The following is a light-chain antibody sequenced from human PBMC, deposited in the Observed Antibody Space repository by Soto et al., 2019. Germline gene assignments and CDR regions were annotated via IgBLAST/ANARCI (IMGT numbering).Light chain of an antibody. V-gene: IGKV3-11*01. CDR1: QSVSSY. CDR3: PQRSNWPFT. Sequence: EIVLKKSPSTLSVYPGERATLSCRASQSVSSYLAWYQQKPGQAPRLLIYDASNRATGIPARFSGSGSGTDFTLTICSLEPEDFAVYCCPQRSNWPFTSGPGTKVDIK. J-gene: IGKJ3*01. CDR2: DAS.